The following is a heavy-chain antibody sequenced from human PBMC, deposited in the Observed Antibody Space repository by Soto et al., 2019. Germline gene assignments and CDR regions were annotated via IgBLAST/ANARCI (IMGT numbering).Heavy chain of an antibody. Sequence: EVQLVESGGGLVKPGGSLTLSCAASGFTFTYAWMNWVRQAPGTGLEWVGRIKSKTAGGTTDYTAPVKGRFTISRGDSKNTLFLQMNSLKAEDTAVYYCATDGGAWGQGTLVTVSS. CDR3: ATDGGA. D-gene: IGHD3-10*01. J-gene: IGHJ5*02. CDR1: GFTFTYAW. CDR2: IKSKTAGGTT. V-gene: IGHV3-15*07.